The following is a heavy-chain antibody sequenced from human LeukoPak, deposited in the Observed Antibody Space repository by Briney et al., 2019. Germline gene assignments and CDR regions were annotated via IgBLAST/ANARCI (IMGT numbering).Heavy chain of an antibody. Sequence: GGSLRLSCAASGFTFSSYWISWVRQAPGKGLEWVANIKQDGSEKYYVDSVKGRFTISRDNAKNSLYLQMNSLRAEDTAVYYCAGWGWRAFDIWGQGTMVTVSS. J-gene: IGHJ3*02. CDR2: IKQDGSEK. CDR3: AGWGWRAFDI. D-gene: IGHD5-24*01. CDR1: GFTFSSYW. V-gene: IGHV3-7*01.